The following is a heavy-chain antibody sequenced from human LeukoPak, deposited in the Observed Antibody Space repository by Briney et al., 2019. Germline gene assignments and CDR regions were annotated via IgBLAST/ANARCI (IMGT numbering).Heavy chain of an antibody. CDR3: ARGLSSYSSSWYTRDVGAFDI. Sequence: ASVKVSCKASGYTFTSYDINWVRQATGQGLEWMGWMNPNSGNTGYAQKFQGRVTMTRNTSISTAYMELSSLRSEDTAVYYCARGLSSYSSSWYTRDVGAFDIWGQGTMVTVSS. CDR2: MNPNSGNT. CDR1: GYTFTSYD. J-gene: IGHJ3*02. D-gene: IGHD6-13*01. V-gene: IGHV1-8*01.